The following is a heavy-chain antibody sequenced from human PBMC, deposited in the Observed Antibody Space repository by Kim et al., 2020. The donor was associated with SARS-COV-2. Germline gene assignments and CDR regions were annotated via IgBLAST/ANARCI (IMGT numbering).Heavy chain of an antibody. CDR3: ARARITMIVVVKYFDY. Sequence: PSRQSRVTISVDTSNNQLSQQLSSVTAADTAVYYCARARITMIVVVKYFDYWGQGTLVTVSS. D-gene: IGHD3-22*01. V-gene: IGHV4-31*02. J-gene: IGHJ4*02.